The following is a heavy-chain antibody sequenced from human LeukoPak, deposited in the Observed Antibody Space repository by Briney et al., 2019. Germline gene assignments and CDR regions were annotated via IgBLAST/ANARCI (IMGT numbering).Heavy chain of an antibody. Sequence: GESLKISCKGSGYSFTTYWIGWVRQMPGKGLEWMGGIYPGDSDTGYSPSFQGQVTISADKSISTAYLQWSSLKASDTAMYRAKTLNEVHLWYGPNDAFDIWGQGTMVTVSS. D-gene: IGHD5-18*01. CDR3: KTLNEVHLWYGPNDAFDI. V-gene: IGHV5-51*01. CDR2: IYPGDSDT. J-gene: IGHJ3*02. CDR1: GYSFTTYW.